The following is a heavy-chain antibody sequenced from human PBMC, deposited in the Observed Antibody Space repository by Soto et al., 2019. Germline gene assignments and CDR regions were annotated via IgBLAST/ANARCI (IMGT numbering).Heavy chain of an antibody. CDR2: VNPTGGST. CDR1: GYTFTSYY. CDR3: ARHLAAGDS. D-gene: IGHD6-25*01. V-gene: IGHV1-46*03. Sequence: QVQLVQSGAEVNKPGASVRVSCKASGYTFTSYYIHWVRQAPGQGLEWMAIVNPTGGSTNYAQKFQGRITVTFDTSTSTVFMELNSLRYEDTAVYYCARHLAAGDSWGQGTLVTVSS. J-gene: IGHJ4*02.